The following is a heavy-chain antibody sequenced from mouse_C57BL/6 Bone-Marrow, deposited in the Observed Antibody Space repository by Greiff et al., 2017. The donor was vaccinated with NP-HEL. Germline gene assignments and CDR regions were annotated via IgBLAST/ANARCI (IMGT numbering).Heavy chain of an antibody. CDR3: ARGRYYGSSFYWYFDV. D-gene: IGHD1-1*01. J-gene: IGHJ1*03. CDR1: GYTFTSYG. CDR2: IYPRSGNT. Sequence: VKLQESGAELARPGASVKLSCKASGYTFTSYGISWVKQRTGQGLEWIGEIYPRSGNTYYNEKFKGKATLTADKSSSTAYMELRSLTSEDSAVYFCARGRYYGSSFYWYFDVWGTGTTVTVSS. V-gene: IGHV1-81*01.